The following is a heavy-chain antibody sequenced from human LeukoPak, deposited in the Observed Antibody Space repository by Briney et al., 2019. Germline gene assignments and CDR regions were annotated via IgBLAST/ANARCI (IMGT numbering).Heavy chain of an antibody. CDR2: INPNSGGT. Sequence: ASVKGSCKASGYTFTGYYMHWVRQAPGQGLEWMGWINPNSGGTNYAQKFQGRVTMTRDTSISTAYMELSRLRSDDTAVYYCAREGGRDGYQSFDYWGQGTLVTVSS. D-gene: IGHD5-24*01. V-gene: IGHV1-2*02. CDR1: GYTFTGYY. CDR3: AREGGRDGYQSFDY. J-gene: IGHJ4*02.